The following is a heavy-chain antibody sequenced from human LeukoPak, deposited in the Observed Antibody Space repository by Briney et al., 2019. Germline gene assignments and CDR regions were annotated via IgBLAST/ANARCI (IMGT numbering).Heavy chain of an antibody. D-gene: IGHD3-10*01. Sequence: SETLSLTCAVYGGSFSGYYWSWIRQPPGKGLEWIGEINHSGSTNYNPSLKSRVTVSVDTSKNQFSLKLSSVTAADTAVYYCARGLVRGVIPPVRRWFDPWGQGTPVTVSS. CDR2: INHSGST. J-gene: IGHJ5*02. V-gene: IGHV4-34*01. CDR1: GGSFSGYY. CDR3: ARGLVRGVIPPVRRWFDP.